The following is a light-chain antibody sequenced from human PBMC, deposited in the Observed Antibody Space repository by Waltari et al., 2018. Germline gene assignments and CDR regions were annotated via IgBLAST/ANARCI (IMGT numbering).Light chain of an antibody. CDR2: QDN. V-gene: IGLV3-1*01. Sequence: SYELTQPPSVSVSPGQTASITCSGNKLADKYACWYQQKPGQSPVVVIYQDNKRPSGIPVRFSGSNSGNTATLTISGTQAMDEADYHCQAWDSSTAGVLFGGGTKLTVL. CDR3: QAWDSSTAGVL. CDR1: KLADKY. J-gene: IGLJ2*01.